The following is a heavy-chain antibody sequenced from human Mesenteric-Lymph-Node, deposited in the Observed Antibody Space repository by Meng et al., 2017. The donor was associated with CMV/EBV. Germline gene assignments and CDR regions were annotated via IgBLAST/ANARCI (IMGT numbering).Heavy chain of an antibody. D-gene: IGHD2-2*01. Sequence: GYGGSFSGYYCSWIRQSPGEGLEWIAEINHSGSTNFNPSLKSRVTISVDTTKNQFSLNLHSVTAADTAVYYCAGAYQLLWGGWFDPWGQGTLVTVSS. CDR2: INHSGST. V-gene: IGHV4-34*01. J-gene: IGHJ5*02. CDR1: GGSFSGYY. CDR3: AGAYQLLWGGWFDP.